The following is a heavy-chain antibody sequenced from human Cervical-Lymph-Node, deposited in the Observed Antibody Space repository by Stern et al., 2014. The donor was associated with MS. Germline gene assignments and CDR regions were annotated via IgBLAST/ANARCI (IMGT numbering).Heavy chain of an antibody. CDR2: YNQSGGKT. Sequence: QVKLMQPGAEMRKPGASVKISCEASGYTFTTYYMNWVRQAPGQGLEWVALYNQSGGKTAYAQRFQISVTVTGDTSTSTVYMELTGLRSEDTAVYYCARVLSLATSDSWGQGTLVIVSS. D-gene: IGHD1-1*01. CDR3: ARVLSLATSDS. J-gene: IGHJ4*02. CDR1: GYTFTTYY. V-gene: IGHV1-46*01.